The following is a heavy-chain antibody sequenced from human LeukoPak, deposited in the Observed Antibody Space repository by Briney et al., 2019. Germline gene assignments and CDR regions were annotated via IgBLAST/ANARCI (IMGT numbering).Heavy chain of an antibody. CDR2: IYYSGST. J-gene: IGHJ2*01. Sequence: SETLSLTCTVSGGSISGYYWSWIRQSPGKGLEWIGYIYYSGSTNYNPSLKSRVAISGDTSTNQFSLKLSSVTAADTAVYYCARPGNCSGGTCYWYFDLWGRGTLVTVSS. D-gene: IGHD2-15*01. CDR3: ARPGNCSGGTCYWYFDL. CDR1: GGSISGYY. V-gene: IGHV4-59*08.